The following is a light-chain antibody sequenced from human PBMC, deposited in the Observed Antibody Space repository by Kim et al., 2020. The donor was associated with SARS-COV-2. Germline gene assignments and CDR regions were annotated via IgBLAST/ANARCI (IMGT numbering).Light chain of an antibody. J-gene: IGKJ1*01. CDR2: AAS. Sequence: ASVGDRLTCRGRASQGIVNYLAWHQQKPVNVPMVLIYAASVLQSGVPSRFSGSGFETTFTLTSTTLQPEDVAVYYWHKYDRAPQTFGQGTKVDIK. CDR3: HKYDRAPQT. V-gene: IGKV1-27*01. CDR1: QGIVNY.